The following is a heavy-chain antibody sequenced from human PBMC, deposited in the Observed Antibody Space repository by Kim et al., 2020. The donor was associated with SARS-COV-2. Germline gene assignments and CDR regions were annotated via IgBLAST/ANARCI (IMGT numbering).Heavy chain of an antibody. CDR2: IWYDGSNK. D-gene: IGHD3-16*01. CDR1: GFTFSSYG. Sequence: GGSLRLSCAASGFTFSSYGMHWVRQAPGKGLEWVAVIWYDGSNKYYADSVKGRFTISRDNSKNTLYLQMNSLRAEDTAVYYCARGDYVWGSRSQGHYGMDVWCQGTTVTVSS. J-gene: IGHJ6*02. CDR3: ARGDYVWGSRSQGHYGMDV. V-gene: IGHV3-33*01.